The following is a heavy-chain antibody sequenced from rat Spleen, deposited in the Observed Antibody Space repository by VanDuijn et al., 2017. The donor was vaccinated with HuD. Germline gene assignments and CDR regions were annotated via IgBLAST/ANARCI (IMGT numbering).Heavy chain of an antibody. CDR2: ISYSGST. Sequence: EVQLQESGPGLVKPSQSLSLTCSVTGYSITSNYWGWIRKFPGNKMEWMGYISYSGSTSYNPSLKSRIPITRDTSKNRFFLQLNSVTTEDTATYYCARFLITMMAPDAWGQGASVTVSS. V-gene: IGHV3-1*01. CDR1: GYSITSNY. J-gene: IGHJ4*01. D-gene: IGHD1-12*02. CDR3: ARFLITMMAPDA.